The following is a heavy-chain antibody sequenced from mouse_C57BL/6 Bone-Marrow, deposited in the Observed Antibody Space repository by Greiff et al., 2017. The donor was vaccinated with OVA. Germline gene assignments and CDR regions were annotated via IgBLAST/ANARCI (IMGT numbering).Heavy chain of an antibody. CDR3: ARRLWSFYFDD. J-gene: IGHJ2*01. CDR2: IDPCDSYT. D-gene: IGHD1-1*02. Sequence: VQLQQSGADLVMPGASVKLSCTASGYTFTSYWMPWVRQRPGQGLEWIGDIDPCDSYTNYNQKFKGKSTLTVDKSYSTAYLQLSSLTSEDSAVYCRARRLWSFYFDDWGRGTTLTVSS. CDR1: GYTFTSYW. V-gene: IGHV1-69*01.